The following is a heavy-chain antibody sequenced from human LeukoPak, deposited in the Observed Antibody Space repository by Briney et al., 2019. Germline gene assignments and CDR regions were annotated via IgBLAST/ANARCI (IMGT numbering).Heavy chain of an antibody. J-gene: IGHJ4*02. CDR1: GGSFSGYY. CDR2: INHRGST. V-gene: IGHV4-34*01. Sequence: SETLSLTCAVYGGSFSGYYWSWIRQPPGKGLEWIGEINHRGSTNYNPSLKSRVTISVDTSKNQFSLKLSSVTAADTAVYYCARHEAQDFDYWGQGTLVTVSS. CDR3: ARHEAQDFDY.